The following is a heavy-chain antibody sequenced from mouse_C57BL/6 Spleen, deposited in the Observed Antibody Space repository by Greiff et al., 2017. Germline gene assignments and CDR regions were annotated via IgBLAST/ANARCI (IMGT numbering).Heavy chain of an antibody. J-gene: IGHJ2*01. V-gene: IGHV5-17*01. CDR1: GFTFSDYG. CDR2: ISSGSSTI. Sequence: EVKLMESGGGLVKPGGSLKLSCAASGFTFSDYGMHWVRQAPEKGLEWVAYISSGSSTIYYADTVKGRFTISRDNAKNTLFLQMTSLRSEDTAIYYCAGSLITTVVAPFDYWGQGTTLTVSS. CDR3: AGSLITTVVAPFDY. D-gene: IGHD1-1*01.